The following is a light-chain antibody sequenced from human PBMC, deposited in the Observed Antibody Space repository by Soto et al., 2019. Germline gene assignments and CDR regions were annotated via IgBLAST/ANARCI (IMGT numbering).Light chain of an antibody. CDR1: RSDVGSYKL. V-gene: IGLV2-14*02. Sequence: QSALTQPASVSGSPGQSITISCTGTRSDVGSYKLVSWYQQHSDKAPKLMIYEVSNRPSGVSNRFSGSKSGNTASLTISGLQAEDEADYYCSSYTSSSTYVFGTGTKLTVL. J-gene: IGLJ1*01. CDR2: EVS. CDR3: SSYTSSSTYV.